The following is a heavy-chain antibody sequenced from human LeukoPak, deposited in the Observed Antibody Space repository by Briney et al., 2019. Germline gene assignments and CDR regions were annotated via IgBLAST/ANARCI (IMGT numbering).Heavy chain of an antibody. CDR2: INPSGGTT. Sequence: ASVKVSCKASGYTFTSYYMHWVRQAPGQGLEWMGTINPSGGTTSYAQKFQGRVTMTRDTTTSTVYMELSSLRSEDTAVYYCAREGQQPYFDYWGQGTLVTVSS. J-gene: IGHJ4*02. CDR1: GYTFTSYY. CDR3: AREGQQPYFDY. D-gene: IGHD6-13*01. V-gene: IGHV1-46*01.